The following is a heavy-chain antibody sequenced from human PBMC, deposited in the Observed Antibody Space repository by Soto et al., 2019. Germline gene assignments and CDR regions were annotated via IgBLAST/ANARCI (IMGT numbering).Heavy chain of an antibody. CDR1: GYTFTGYY. Sequence: QVQLVQSGAEVKKPGASVKVSCKTSGYTFTGYYIHWVRQAPGQGLEWMGWISPDSGGTNYAQKFQGRVTMTRDTSISTAYMELSWLKTDDTAVYYCARDSATGYHYHSYAYWGQGTLVTVSS. J-gene: IGHJ4*02. CDR2: ISPDSGGT. CDR3: ARDSATGYHYHSYAY. D-gene: IGHD5-12*01. V-gene: IGHV1-2*02.